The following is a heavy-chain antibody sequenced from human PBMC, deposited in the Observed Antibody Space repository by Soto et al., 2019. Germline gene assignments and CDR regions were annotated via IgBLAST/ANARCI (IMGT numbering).Heavy chain of an antibody. CDR3: ASGIVVVTAHSGRKYYYYGMDV. V-gene: IGHV1-69*01. Sequence: QVRLVQSGAEVKKPGSSVKVSCKASGGTFSSYAISWVRQAPGQGLEWMGGIIPIFGTANYAQKFQGRVTITADESTSPAYMELSSLRSEDTAVYYCASGIVVVTAHSGRKYYYYGMDVWGQGTTVTVSS. D-gene: IGHD2-21*02. J-gene: IGHJ6*02. CDR2: IIPIFGTA. CDR1: GGTFSSYA.